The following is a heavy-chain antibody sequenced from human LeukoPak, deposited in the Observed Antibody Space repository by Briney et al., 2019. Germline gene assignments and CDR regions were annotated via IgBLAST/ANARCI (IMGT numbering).Heavy chain of an antibody. CDR3: ARDVVAAVGSFDY. J-gene: IGHJ4*02. Sequence: SSETLSLTCTVFGDSISTFYWSWIRQPAGKGLEWIGHIYTSGSTNYNPSLKSRVTMSVDTSKNQFFLKLSSVTAADTAVYYCARDVVAAVGSFDYWGQGILVTVSS. V-gene: IGHV4-4*07. D-gene: IGHD6-13*01. CDR2: IYTSGST. CDR1: GDSISTFY.